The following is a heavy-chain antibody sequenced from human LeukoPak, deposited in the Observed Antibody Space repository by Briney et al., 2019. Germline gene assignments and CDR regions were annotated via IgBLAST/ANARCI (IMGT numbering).Heavy chain of an antibody. CDR1: GFTFSSYA. J-gene: IGHJ4*02. CDR2: ISGSGGST. D-gene: IGHD6-19*01. CDR3: AKGFKIAVAGFFDY. Sequence: GGSLRLSCAASGFTFSSYAMSWVRQAPGKGLQWVSAISGSGGSTYYADSVKGRFTISRDNSKNTLYLQMNSLRAEDTAVYYSAKGFKIAVAGFFDYWRQGTLVTVSS. V-gene: IGHV3-23*01.